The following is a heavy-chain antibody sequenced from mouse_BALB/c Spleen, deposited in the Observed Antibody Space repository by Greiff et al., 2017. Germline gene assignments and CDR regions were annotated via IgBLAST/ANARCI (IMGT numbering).Heavy chain of an antibody. CDR2: IYPYNGGT. CDR3: ARCRYGNYGYYAMDY. D-gene: IGHD2-1*01. J-gene: IGHJ4*01. Sequence: VQLQQSGPELVKPGASVKISCTASGYTFTDYNMHWVKQSHGKSLEWIGYIYPYNGGTGYNQKFKSKATLTVDNSSSTAYMELRSLTSEDSAVYYCARCRYGNYGYYAMDYWGQGTSVTVSS. CDR1: GYTFTDYN. V-gene: IGHV1S29*02.